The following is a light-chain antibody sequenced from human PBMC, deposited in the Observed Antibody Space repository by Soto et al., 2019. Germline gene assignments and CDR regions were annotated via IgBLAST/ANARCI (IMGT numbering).Light chain of an antibody. J-gene: IGKJ1*01. CDR1: QTVLYSYSNENY. Sequence: DTVMTQSPDSLAVSLGERATINCKSSQTVLYSYSNENYLAWYQQKPGQPPKLLIYWASTRESGVPDRFSGSGSGTDFTLTISSLQAEDVAVYYCQQYFDTPWTFGQGTKVEIK. CDR3: QQYFDTPWT. V-gene: IGKV4-1*01. CDR2: WAS.